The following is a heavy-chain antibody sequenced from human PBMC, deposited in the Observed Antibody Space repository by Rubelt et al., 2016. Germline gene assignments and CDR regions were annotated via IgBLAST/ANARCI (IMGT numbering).Heavy chain of an antibody. D-gene: IGHD3-16*01. CDR1: GGSISSSSYY. Sequence: QVQLQESGPGLVKPSETLSLTCTVSGGSISSSSYYWGWIRQPPGKGLEWIGSIYYSGSTYYNPSLKRRVTISVDTSKNQFSLKLSSVTAADTAVYYCARRLGSNGGLDYWGQGTLVTVSS. V-gene: IGHV4-39*01. CDR3: ARRLGSNGGLDY. CDR2: IYYSGST. J-gene: IGHJ4*02.